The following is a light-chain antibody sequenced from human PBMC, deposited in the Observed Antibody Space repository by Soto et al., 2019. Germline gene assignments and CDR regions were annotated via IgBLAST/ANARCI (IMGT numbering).Light chain of an antibody. V-gene: IGKV1-39*01. Sequence: DIQKTPSPYSLSASVGDRVTITCRTSQSISDFLNWYQQKPGKAPKLLIYAASTLQSGVPSRFSGSGSGTDFTLTISSLEPEDFATYYCQQTYSTPPTFGQGTKVDIK. CDR2: AAS. J-gene: IGKJ1*01. CDR1: QSISDF. CDR3: QQTYSTPPT.